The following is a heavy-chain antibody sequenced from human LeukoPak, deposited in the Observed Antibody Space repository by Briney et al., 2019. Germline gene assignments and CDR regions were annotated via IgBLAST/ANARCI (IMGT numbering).Heavy chain of an antibody. CDR3: ARVVRIAAGMTYYLYY. CDR2: IYSGGRT. D-gene: IGHD6-13*01. Sequence: GGSLRLSCAASGFTVSINYVSGVRQAPGKGLEGVSAIYSGGRTTYADSVKGRFTISRDSCKNTLYFQMNNLRAEDTAVYDCARVVRIAAGMTYYLYYWGRGTLVTVSS. J-gene: IGHJ4*02. V-gene: IGHV3-53*01. CDR1: GFTVSINY.